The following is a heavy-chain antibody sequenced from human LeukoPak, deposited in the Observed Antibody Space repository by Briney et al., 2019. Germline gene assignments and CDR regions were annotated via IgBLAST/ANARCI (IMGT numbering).Heavy chain of an antibody. J-gene: IGHJ4*02. CDR2: ISSDGGGT. D-gene: IGHD1-14*01. Sequence: PGGSLRLSCSASGFIFTPYAMHWVRQAPGKGLEYASAISSDGGGTYYTDSVKGRFTISRDNSKSTLYLQMSSLRPEDTAVYYCVRYTDSSYPDWGQGTLVTVSS. CDR1: GFIFTPYA. V-gene: IGHV3-64D*06. CDR3: VRYTDSSYPD.